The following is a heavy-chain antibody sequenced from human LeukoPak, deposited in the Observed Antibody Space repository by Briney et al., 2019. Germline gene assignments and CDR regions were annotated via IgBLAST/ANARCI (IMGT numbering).Heavy chain of an antibody. D-gene: IGHD6-13*01. CDR3: AKDRGSSWYGDYFDY. V-gene: IGHV3-30*18. J-gene: IGHJ4*02. CDR1: GFTFSSYG. Sequence: GRSLRLSCAASGFTFSSYGMHWVRQAPGKGLEWVAVIWYGGSNKYYADSVKGRFTISRDNSKNTLYLQMNSLRAEDTAVYYCAKDRGSSWYGDYFDYWGQGTLVTVSS. CDR2: IWYGGSNK.